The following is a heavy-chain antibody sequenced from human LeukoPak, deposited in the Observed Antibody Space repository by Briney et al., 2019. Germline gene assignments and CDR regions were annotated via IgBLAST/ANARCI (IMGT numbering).Heavy chain of an antibody. CDR2: IIPIFGTA. V-gene: IGHV1-69*01. Sequence: SVKVSCKASGGTFSSYAISWVRQAPGQGLEWMGGIIPIFGTANYAQKFQGRVTITADESTSTAYTELSSLRSEDTAVYYCASSAGIVVVPSDFDYWGQGTLVTVSS. CDR3: ASSAGIVVVPSDFDY. J-gene: IGHJ4*02. D-gene: IGHD2-21*01. CDR1: GGTFSSYA.